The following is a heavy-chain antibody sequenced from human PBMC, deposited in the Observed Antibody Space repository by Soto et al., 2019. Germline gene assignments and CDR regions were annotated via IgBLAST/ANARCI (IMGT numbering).Heavy chain of an antibody. CDR1: GFIFDNFA. J-gene: IGHJ4*02. CDR3: AKIKQGYFDS. CDR2: ISGGGDAT. Sequence: EVQLLESGGALLQLGGSLGLSCAAPGFIFDNFALAWVRQAPGQGLKWISTISGGGDATFYADSVKGRFTISGDSSKSTLYLQVHSLRAEDTAIYYCAKIKQGYFDSWGQGTQVIVSS. V-gene: IGHV3-23*01.